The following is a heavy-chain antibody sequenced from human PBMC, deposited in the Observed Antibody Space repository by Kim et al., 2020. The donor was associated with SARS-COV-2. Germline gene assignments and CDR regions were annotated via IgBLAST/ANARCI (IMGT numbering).Heavy chain of an antibody. D-gene: IGHD4-17*01. CDR3: AKELGYGDYQGIDY. CDR1: GFTFSSYG. V-gene: IGHV3-30*18. CDR2: ISYDGSNK. J-gene: IGHJ4*02. Sequence: GGSLRLSCAASGFTFSSYGMHWVRQAPGKGLEWVAVISYDGSNKYYADSVKGRFTISRDNSKNTLYLQMNSLRAEDTAVYYCAKELGYGDYQGIDYWGQGTLVTVSS.